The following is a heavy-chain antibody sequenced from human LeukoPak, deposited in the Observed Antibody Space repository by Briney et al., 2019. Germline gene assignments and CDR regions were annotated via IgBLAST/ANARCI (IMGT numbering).Heavy chain of an antibody. V-gene: IGHV4-39*01. J-gene: IGHJ3*02. CDR2: IIYSGNT. Sequence: SKTLSLTCTVSGGSISTTTYYWGWIRQPPGKGLEWIGNIIYSGNTYYNPSLKSRVTISVDTSKNQFSLRLSSVTAADTAVYYCARHDRGQWLQEAFDIWGQGTMVTVSS. CDR1: GGSISTTTYY. CDR3: ARHDRGQWLQEAFDI. D-gene: IGHD6-19*01.